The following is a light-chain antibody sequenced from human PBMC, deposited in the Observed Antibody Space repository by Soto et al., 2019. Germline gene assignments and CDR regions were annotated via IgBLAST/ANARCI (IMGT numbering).Light chain of an antibody. V-gene: IGKV3-20*01. CDR2: GAS. CDR3: QQYASSPRT. CDR1: QSVTSTY. J-gene: IGKJ1*01. Sequence: EIVLTQSPGTLSLSPGDRATLSCRASQSVTSTYLAWYQQEPGQAPRLLIYGASSRATGIPDRFSGSGSGTDFTLTISRLEPEDFAVYYCQQYASSPRTFGQGTKVEIK.